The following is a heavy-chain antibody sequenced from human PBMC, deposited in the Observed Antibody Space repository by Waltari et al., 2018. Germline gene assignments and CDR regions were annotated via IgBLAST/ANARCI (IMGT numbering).Heavy chain of an antibody. J-gene: IGHJ4*02. Sequence: QLQLQESGPGLVKASETLSLTCTVSGDSISSSSYYWGWVRQPPGKGLEWIGNMYYRGSTYSSPSLKSRGTIAGDTSKSQFSLKLSSVTAADTSMYYCVRHARTTSGGKHFDHWGQGMLVTVSP. CDR1: GDSISSSSYY. D-gene: IGHD2-15*01. V-gene: IGHV4-39*01. CDR2: MYYRGST. CDR3: VRHARTTSGGKHFDH.